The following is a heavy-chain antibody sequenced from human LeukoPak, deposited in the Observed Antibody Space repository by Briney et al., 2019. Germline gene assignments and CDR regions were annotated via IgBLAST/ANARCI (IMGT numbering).Heavy chain of an antibody. CDR3: AKPLYYYDSSGYYFPFDY. J-gene: IGHJ4*02. D-gene: IGHD3-22*01. CDR1: GFTFSSYG. CDR2: ISYDGSNK. Sequence: GGSLRLSCAASGFTFSSYGMHWVRQAPGKGLEWVAVISYDGSNKYYADSVKGRFTISRDNSKNTLYLQMNSLRAEDTAVYYCAKPLYYYDSSGYYFPFDYWGQGTLVTVSS. V-gene: IGHV3-30*18.